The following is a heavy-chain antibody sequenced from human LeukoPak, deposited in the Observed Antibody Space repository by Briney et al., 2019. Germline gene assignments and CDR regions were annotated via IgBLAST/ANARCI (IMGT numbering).Heavy chain of an antibody. CDR3: ARPHGDSYCGGDCYYY. Sequence: SVKVSCKASGGTFSSYAISWVRQAPGQGLEWMGGIIPIFGTANYAQKFQGRVTITADESTSTAYMELSSLRSEDTAVYYCARPHGDSYCGGDCYYYWGQGTLVTVSP. J-gene: IGHJ4*02. CDR2: IIPIFGTA. CDR1: GGTFSSYA. V-gene: IGHV1-69*01. D-gene: IGHD2-21*01.